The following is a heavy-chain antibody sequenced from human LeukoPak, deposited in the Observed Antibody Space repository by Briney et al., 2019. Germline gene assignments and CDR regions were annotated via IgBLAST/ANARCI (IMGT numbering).Heavy chain of an antibody. Sequence: SQTLSLTCTVSGGSISSGGYYWSWIRQPPGKGLEWIGYNYHSGSTYYNPSLESRVTISVDRSKNQSSLKLSSVTAADTAVYYCARDTEIQQTWVLNAFDIWGQGTMVTVSS. CDR3: ARDTEIQQTWVLNAFDI. D-gene: IGHD3-16*01. CDR2: NYHSGST. V-gene: IGHV4-30-2*01. J-gene: IGHJ3*02. CDR1: GGSISSGGYY.